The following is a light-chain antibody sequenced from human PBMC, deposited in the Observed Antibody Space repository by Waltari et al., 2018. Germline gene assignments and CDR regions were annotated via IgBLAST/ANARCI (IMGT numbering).Light chain of an antibody. J-gene: IGLJ3*02. CDR2: DVS. V-gene: IGLV2-11*01. CDR3: CSYGGSYTS. Sequence: QSALTQPRSVSGSPGQSVTIPCPRTSSDVGGYDYVSWYQQQPGKAPTLMIYDVSKRPSGVPDRFSGSKSGTTASLTISGLQAADEADYYCCSYGGSYTSFGGGTKLTVL. CDR1: SSDVGGYDY.